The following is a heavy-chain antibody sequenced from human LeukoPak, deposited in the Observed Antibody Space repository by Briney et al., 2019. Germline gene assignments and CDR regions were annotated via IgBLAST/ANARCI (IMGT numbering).Heavy chain of an antibody. Sequence: GGSLRLSCAASGFTFSSYWMSWVRQAPGKGLEWVANIKQDGSEKNYVDSVKGRFTISRDNARNSLFLQMNSLRPEDTAVYYCARDSGRVNYWGQGTLVTVSS. J-gene: IGHJ4*02. CDR3: ARDSGRVNY. V-gene: IGHV3-7*01. D-gene: IGHD6-19*01. CDR1: GFTFSSYW. CDR2: IKQDGSEK.